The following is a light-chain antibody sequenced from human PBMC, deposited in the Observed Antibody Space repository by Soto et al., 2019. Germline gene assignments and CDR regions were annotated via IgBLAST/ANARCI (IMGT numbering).Light chain of an antibody. J-gene: IGLJ3*02. V-gene: IGLV2-14*01. Sequence: QSALTQPASVSGSPGQSITISCTGTSSDVGGYKYVSWYQQHPGKAPKLMIYEVSNRPSGVSNRLSGSKSGNTASLTISGLQAEDEADYYCSSYTSSSTLVFGGGTKVTVL. CDR2: EVS. CDR1: SSDVGGYKY. CDR3: SSYTSSSTLV.